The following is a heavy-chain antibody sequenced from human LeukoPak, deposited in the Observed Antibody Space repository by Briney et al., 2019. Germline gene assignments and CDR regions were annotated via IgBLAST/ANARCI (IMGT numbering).Heavy chain of an antibody. J-gene: IGHJ4*02. V-gene: IGHV4-30-4*01. CDR1: GGSISSGDYY. CDR2: IYYSGST. D-gene: IGHD3-22*01. CDR3: ARGDYYDSSGYYSPVPVDY. Sequence: SGTLSLTCTVSGGSISSGDYYWSWIRQPPGKGLEWIGYIYYSGSTYYNPSLKSRVTISVDTSKNQFSLKLSSVTAADTAVYYCARGDYYDSSGYYSPVPVDYWGQGTLVTVSS.